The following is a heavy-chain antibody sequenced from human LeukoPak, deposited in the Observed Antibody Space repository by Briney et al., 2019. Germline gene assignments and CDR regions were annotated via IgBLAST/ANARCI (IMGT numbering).Heavy chain of an antibody. CDR2: ISAYNGNT. D-gene: IGHD3-22*01. V-gene: IGHV1-18*01. Sequence: ASVKVSCKASGYTFTSYGISWVRQAPGQGLEWMGWISAYNGNTNYAQKLQGRVTMTTDTSTSTAYMELRSLRSDDTAVYYCATKYYYDSSGYPQHWGQGTLVTVSS. CDR1: GYTFTSYG. J-gene: IGHJ1*01. CDR3: ATKYYYDSSGYPQH.